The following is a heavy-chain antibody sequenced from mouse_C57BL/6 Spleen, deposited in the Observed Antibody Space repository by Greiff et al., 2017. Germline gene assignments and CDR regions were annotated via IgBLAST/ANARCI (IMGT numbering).Heavy chain of an antibody. V-gene: IGHV1-81*01. J-gene: IGHJ1*03. CDR1: GYTFTSYG. CDR2: IYPRSGNT. Sequence: QVHVKQSGAELARPGASVKLSCKASGYTFTSYGISWVKQRTGQGLEWIGEIYPRSGNTYYNEKFKGKATLTADKSSSTAYMELRSLTSEDSAVYFCANYYGSSHWYFDVWGTGTTVTVSS. CDR3: ANYYGSSHWYFDV. D-gene: IGHD1-1*01.